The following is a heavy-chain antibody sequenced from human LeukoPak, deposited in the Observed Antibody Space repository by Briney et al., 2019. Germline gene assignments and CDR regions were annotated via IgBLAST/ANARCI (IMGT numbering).Heavy chain of an antibody. CDR1: GGSISSYY. CDR2: IYYSGST. Sequence: SETLSLTCTVSGGSISSYYWSWIRQPPGKGLEWIGYIYYSGSTNYNPSLKSRVTISVDTSKNQFSLKLSSVTATDTAAYYCARVDAYDSSGYLAGGAFDIWGQGTMVTVSS. V-gene: IGHV4-59*01. J-gene: IGHJ3*02. CDR3: ARVDAYDSSGYLAGGAFDI. D-gene: IGHD3-22*01.